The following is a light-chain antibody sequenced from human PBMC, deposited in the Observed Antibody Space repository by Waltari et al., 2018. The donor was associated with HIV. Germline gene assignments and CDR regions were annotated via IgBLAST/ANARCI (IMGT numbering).Light chain of an antibody. CDR3: HSYDGSNWV. J-gene: IGLJ3*02. Sequence: KFMLTQPHSVSESPGRTVTISCTGSSGNIARNYVQWYRQRPGSAPTTVIYEDTKRPSGVPDRVSGSSASSSNAASLTIAGLRTEDEADYYCHSYDGSNWVFGGGTKLTVL. V-gene: IGLV6-57*02. CDR2: EDT. CDR1: SGNIARNY.